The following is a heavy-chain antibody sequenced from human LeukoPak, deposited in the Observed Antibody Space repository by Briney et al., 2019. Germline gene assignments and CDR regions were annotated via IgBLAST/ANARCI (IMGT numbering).Heavy chain of an antibody. V-gene: IGHV1-18*01. J-gene: IGHJ5*02. CDR1: GYTFTSYG. CDR2: ISAYNGNT. Sequence: ASVKVSCKASGYTFTSYGISWVRQAPGQGLEWMGWISAYNGNTNYAQKLQGRVTMTTDTSTSTAYMELRSLRSDDTAVYYCARDPLRFGELFGNWFDPWGQGTLVTVSS. CDR3: ARDPLRFGELFGNWFDP. D-gene: IGHD3-10*01.